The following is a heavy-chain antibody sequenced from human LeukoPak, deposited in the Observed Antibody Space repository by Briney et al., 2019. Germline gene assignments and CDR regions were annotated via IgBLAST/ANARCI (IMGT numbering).Heavy chain of an antibody. CDR1: GGSISSYY. D-gene: IGHD2/OR15-2a*01. CDR3: ARVTGGSMYALYYFDY. CDR2: IYYSGST. Sequence: SETLSLTCTVSGGSISSYYWSWVRQPPGKGLEWIGYIYYSGSTNYNPSLKSRVTISVDTSKNQFSLKLSSVTAADTAVYYCARVTGGSMYALYYFDYWGQGTLVTVSS. J-gene: IGHJ4*02. V-gene: IGHV4-59*01.